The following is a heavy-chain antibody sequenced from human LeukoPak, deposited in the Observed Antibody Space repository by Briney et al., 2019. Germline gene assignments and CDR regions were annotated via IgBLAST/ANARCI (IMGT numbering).Heavy chain of an antibody. J-gene: IGHJ4*02. V-gene: IGHV4-59*01. CDR2: IYYSGST. D-gene: IGHD6-13*01. Sequence: PSETLSLTCTVSGGSISSYYWSWIRQPPGKGLEWIGYIYYSGSTNYNPSLKSRVTISVDTSKNQCSLKLSSVTAADTAVYYCARVLPSSSWSLDYWGQGTLVTVSS. CDR3: ARVLPSSSWSLDY. CDR1: GGSISSYY.